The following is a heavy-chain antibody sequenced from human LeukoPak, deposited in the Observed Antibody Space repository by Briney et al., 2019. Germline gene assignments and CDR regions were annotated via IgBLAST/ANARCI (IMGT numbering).Heavy chain of an antibody. J-gene: IGHJ4*02. CDR2: ISSSSSYI. D-gene: IGHD6-13*01. V-gene: IGHV3-21*01. CDR3: ARAGVSSSSSWYFDY. Sequence: PGRSLRLSCAASGFTFSSYSMNWVRQAPGRGLEWVSSISSSSSYIYYADSVKGRFTISRDNAKNSLYLQMNSLRAEDTAVYYCARAGVSSSSSWYFDYWGQGTLVTVSS. CDR1: GFTFSSYS.